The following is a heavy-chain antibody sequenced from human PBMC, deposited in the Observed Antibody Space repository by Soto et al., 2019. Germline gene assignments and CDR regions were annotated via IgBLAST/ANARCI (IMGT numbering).Heavy chain of an antibody. CDR2: ISADGGTT. J-gene: IGHJ4*02. CDR3: VRDSCGFDY. Sequence: GGSLRLPCSASGFTFSHLAMHWVRLAPGKRLESVSVISADGGTTGYADSVKGRFTVSRDNSKNTLSLQMSSLRVDDTAVYYCVRDSCGFDYWGQGTLVTVSA. D-gene: IGHD5-12*01. CDR1: GFTFSHLA. V-gene: IGHV3-64D*06.